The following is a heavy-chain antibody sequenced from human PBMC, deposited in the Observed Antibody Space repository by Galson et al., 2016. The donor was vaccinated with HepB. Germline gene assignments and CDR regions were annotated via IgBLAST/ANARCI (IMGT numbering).Heavy chain of an antibody. CDR2: ILYRGSN. CDR3: ATFIAGGGGRGS. J-gene: IGHJ5*02. V-gene: IGHV4-59*08. D-gene: IGHD2-15*01. CDR1: GGSSSDDH. Sequence: SETLSLTCAVSGGSSSDDHWSWIRQPPGRGLEWIGHILYRGSNKYNPSLESRLTISLDTSKSQFSLTLSSVTATDTAVYYCATFIAGGGGRGSWGQGTPVTVSS.